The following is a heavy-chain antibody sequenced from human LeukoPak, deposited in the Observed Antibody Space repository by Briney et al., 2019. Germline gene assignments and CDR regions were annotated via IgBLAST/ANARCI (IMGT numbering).Heavy chain of an antibody. V-gene: IGHV1-2*02. Sequence: ASVKVSCKASGYTFTGYYMHWVRQAPGQGLEWMGWINPNSGGTNYAQKLQGRVTMTTDTSTSTAYMELRSLRSDDTAVYYCARDAGAAAQYYYYYGMDVWGQGTTVTVSS. J-gene: IGHJ6*02. CDR2: INPNSGGT. CDR3: ARDAGAAAQYYYYYGMDV. D-gene: IGHD6-13*01. CDR1: GYTFTGYY.